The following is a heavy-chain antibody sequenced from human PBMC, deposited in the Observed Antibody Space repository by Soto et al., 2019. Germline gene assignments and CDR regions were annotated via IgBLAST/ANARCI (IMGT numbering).Heavy chain of an antibody. V-gene: IGHV4-59*08. CDR2: VYNTGGT. J-gene: IGHJ6*02. CDR3: VRQGIGNLHGLVDV. CDR1: SGPSSSHN. D-gene: IGHD1-1*01. Sequence: QVHLQQSGPGLVKPSETLSLTCTVSSGPSSSHNWGWIRQSPGRGLEWIGYVYNTGGTSYNPSLKSRVPISADTSATHISLTLSSVTAADTAIYYCVRQGIGNLHGLVDVWGQGTTVSVSS.